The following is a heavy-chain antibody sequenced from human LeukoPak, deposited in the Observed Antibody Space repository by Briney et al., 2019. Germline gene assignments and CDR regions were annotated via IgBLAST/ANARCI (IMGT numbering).Heavy chain of an antibody. D-gene: IGHD6-13*01. CDR1: GYTYTTYG. CDR2: ISGYSGET. Sequence: GASVPVSCKASGYTYTTYGISWVRQAPGQGLEWMGWISGYSGETNYAQKFQGRVTMTSDSSTRTVYIELRSLRSDDTAVYYCARDRGIAAADPFDPWGQGTLVTGYS. V-gene: IGHV1-18*01. J-gene: IGHJ5*02. CDR3: ARDRGIAAADPFDP.